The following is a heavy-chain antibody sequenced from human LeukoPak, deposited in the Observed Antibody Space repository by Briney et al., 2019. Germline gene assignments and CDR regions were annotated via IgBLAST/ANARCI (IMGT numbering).Heavy chain of an antibody. Sequence: GGSLRFSCAASGVMFPSYWMTWVRQAPGKGLEWVANIKQDGSEKYYVDSVKGRFTISRDNAKNSVHLQMNSLRAEDTAVYYCARRHHFGFLDSWGQGTLVTVTS. V-gene: IGHV3-7*04. CDR3: ARRHHFGFLDS. CDR2: IKQDGSEK. J-gene: IGHJ4*02. D-gene: IGHD3-10*01. CDR1: GVMFPSYW.